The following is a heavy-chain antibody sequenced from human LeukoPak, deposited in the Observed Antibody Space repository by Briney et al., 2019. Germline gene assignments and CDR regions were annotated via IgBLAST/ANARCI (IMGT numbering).Heavy chain of an antibody. J-gene: IGHJ4*02. D-gene: IGHD3-22*01. CDR3: ARVGNYDSSGYYQYYFDY. V-gene: IGHV4-39*07. CDR1: GGSISSSSYY. CDR2: IYYSGST. Sequence: SETLSLTCTVSGGSISSSSYYWGWIRQPPGKGLEWIGSIYYSGSTYYNPSLKSRVTISVDTSKNQFSLKLSSVTAADTAVYYCARVGNYDSSGYYQYYFDYWGQGTLVTVSS.